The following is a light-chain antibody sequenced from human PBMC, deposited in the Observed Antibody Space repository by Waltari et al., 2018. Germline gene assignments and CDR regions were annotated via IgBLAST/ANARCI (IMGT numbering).Light chain of an antibody. CDR1: HGISSY. CDR2: AAS. V-gene: IGKV1-8*01. J-gene: IGKJ3*01. CDR3: QQYYTFPFT. Sequence: AIRMTQSPPSFSASTGDRVTITCRANHGISSYLAWFQQKPGKAPKLRIYAASTLQTGVPSRFSGSGSGTDFTLTISCLQSEDLATYYCQQYYTFPFTFGPGTKVDV.